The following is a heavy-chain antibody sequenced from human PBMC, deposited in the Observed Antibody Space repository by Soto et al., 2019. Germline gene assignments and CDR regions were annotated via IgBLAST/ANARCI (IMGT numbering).Heavy chain of an antibody. Sequence: EVQLVESGGGLVQPGGSLRLSCAASGFTFSSDWMSWVRQAPGKGLEWVANIKQDGSEKYYVDSVKGRFTISRDNAKNSLYLQMNSLRAEDTAVYYCAREVYGDYALDYWGQGTLVTVSS. CDR2: IKQDGSEK. J-gene: IGHJ4*02. D-gene: IGHD4-17*01. CDR1: GFTFSSDW. CDR3: AREVYGDYALDY. V-gene: IGHV3-7*01.